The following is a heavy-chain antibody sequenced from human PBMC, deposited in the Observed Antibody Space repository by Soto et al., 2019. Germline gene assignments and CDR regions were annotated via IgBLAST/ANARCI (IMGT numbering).Heavy chain of an antibody. CDR1: GGSMSSSNW. D-gene: IGHD6-13*01. J-gene: IGHJ3*01. CDR3: ARHSPLAAGGAFEF. V-gene: IGHV4-4*02. CDR2: THHSGRT. Sequence: PSETLSLTCTVSGGSMSSSNWWNWVRQPPGKGLEWIGETHHSGRTNYNPSLKSRVIISVDTSRNQFSLKLTSVTATDTAMYYCARHSPLAAGGAFEFWGQGMMVTVSS.